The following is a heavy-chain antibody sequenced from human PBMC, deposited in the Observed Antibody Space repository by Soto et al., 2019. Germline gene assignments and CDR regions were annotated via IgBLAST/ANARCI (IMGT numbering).Heavy chain of an antibody. CDR1: GYSFTTYW. Sequence: PGESLKLSCKGSGYSFTTYWIAWVRQMPGKGLEWMGIINPRDSDTRYSPSFQGQVTISADKSISTAYLQWSSLKASDIAMYYCARGGAFDVWGQGTMGTVSS. D-gene: IGHD2-15*01. J-gene: IGHJ3*01. CDR2: INPRDSDT. V-gene: IGHV5-51*01. CDR3: ARGGAFDV.